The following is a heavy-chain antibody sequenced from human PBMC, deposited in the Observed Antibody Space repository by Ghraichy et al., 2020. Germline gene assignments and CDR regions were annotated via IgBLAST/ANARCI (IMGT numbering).Heavy chain of an antibody. J-gene: IGHJ4*02. D-gene: IGHD4-17*01. V-gene: IGHV3-74*01. Sequence: GESLNISCAASGFTFSSNWMHWARQVPGKGLVWVSHINSDGRSTSYADSVKGRFTISRDNAKNTLYLQMNSLRAEDTAVYYCARALPGDGIDYWGQGTLVTVCS. CDR3: ARALPGDGIDY. CDR1: GFTFSSNW. CDR2: INSDGRST.